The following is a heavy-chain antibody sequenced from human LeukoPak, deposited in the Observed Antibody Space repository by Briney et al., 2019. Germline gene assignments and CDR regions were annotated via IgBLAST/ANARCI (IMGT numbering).Heavy chain of an antibody. CDR3: ARYRYGSGSYYKSYGMDV. CDR1: GGSISSYY. D-gene: IGHD3-10*01. CDR2: IYYSGST. V-gene: IGHV4-59*01. Sequence: MPSETLSLTCTVSGGSISSYYWSRIRQPPGKGLEWIGYIYYSGSTNYNPSLKSRVTISVDTSKNQFSLKLSSVTAADTAVYYCARYRYGSGSYYKSYGMDVWGKGTTVTVSS. J-gene: IGHJ6*04.